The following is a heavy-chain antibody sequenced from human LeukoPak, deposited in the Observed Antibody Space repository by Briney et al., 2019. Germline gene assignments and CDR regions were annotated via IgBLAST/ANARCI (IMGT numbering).Heavy chain of an antibody. CDR2: INPSGGST. D-gene: IGHD2-15*01. CDR3: ARATQGTRARRSLFDY. CDR1: GYTFTSYY. Sequence: ASVKVSCKASGYTFTSYYMHWVRQAPGQGLEWMGIINPSGGSTSYAQKFQGGVTMTRDTSTSTVYMELSSLRSEDTAVYYCARATQGTRARRSLFDYWGQGTLVTVSS. J-gene: IGHJ4*02. V-gene: IGHV1-46*01.